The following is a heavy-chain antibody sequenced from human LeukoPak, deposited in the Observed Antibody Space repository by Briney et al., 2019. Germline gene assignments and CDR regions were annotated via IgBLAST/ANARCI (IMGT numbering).Heavy chain of an antibody. CDR3: ARDSVMVRRTVDQ. D-gene: IGHD3-10*01. Sequence: ASVNVSCKSSGYTFTSYYMYWVRQAPAQGLEWMGIINPSCGSTSYAQKFQGRGTITRDNSTRKLHVELQSLRSEDAAAYYCARDSVMVRRTVDQWGEGTLGTVSS. V-gene: IGHV1-46*01. CDR2: INPSCGST. CDR1: GYTFTSYY. J-gene: IGHJ4*02.